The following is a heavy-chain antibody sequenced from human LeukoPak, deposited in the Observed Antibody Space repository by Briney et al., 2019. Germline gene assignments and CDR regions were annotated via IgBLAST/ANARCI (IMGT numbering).Heavy chain of an antibody. J-gene: IGHJ4*02. D-gene: IGHD2-15*01. Sequence: GGSLRLSCAASGFTFSSSAMSWVRQAPGKGLEWVSAISNNGGYTYYADSVQGRFTISRDNSKSTLCLQMNSLRAEDTAVYYCAKQVGYCSDGSCYFPYWGQGTLVTVSS. CDR3: AKQVGYCSDGSCYFPY. CDR1: GFTFSSSA. V-gene: IGHV3-23*01. CDR2: ISNNGGYT.